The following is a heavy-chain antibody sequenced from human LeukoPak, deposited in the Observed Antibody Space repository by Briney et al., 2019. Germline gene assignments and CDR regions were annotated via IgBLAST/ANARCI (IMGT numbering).Heavy chain of an antibody. CDR2: IIPIFGTA. J-gene: IGHJ4*02. V-gene: IGHV1-69*05. CDR1: GGTFSSYA. D-gene: IGHD2-8*01. Sequence: SVKVSCKASGGTFSSYAISWVRQAPGQGLEWMGRIIPIFGTANYAQKFQGRVTITTDESTSTAYMELSSLRSEDTAVYYCTSRLGYCTNGVCYGGIYFDYWGQGTLVTVSS. CDR3: TSRLGYCTNGVCYGGIYFDY.